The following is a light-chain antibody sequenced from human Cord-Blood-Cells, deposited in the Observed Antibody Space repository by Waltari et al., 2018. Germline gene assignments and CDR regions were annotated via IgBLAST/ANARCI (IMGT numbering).Light chain of an antibody. Sequence: QSALTQPASVSGSPGQSLTISCTGTSSDVGSYNLVSWYQQHPGKAPKLMIYEVSKRPAGVSNLFSGSKSGNTASLTISGLQAEDEADYYCCSYAGSSTVVFGGGTKLTVL. J-gene: IGLJ2*01. CDR1: SSDVGSYNL. CDR2: EVS. V-gene: IGLV2-23*02. CDR3: CSYAGSSTVV.